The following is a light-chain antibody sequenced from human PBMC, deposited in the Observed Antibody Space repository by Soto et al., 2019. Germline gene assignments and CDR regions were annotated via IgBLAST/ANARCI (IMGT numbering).Light chain of an antibody. V-gene: IGKV3-20*01. CDR3: QHYGTA. J-gene: IGKJ1*01. CDR2: GAS. CDR1: QSVSSSY. Sequence: EIVLTQSPGTLSLSPGERATLSCRASQSVSSSYLAWYQQKPGQAPRLLIYGASNRATGVPDRFSGSGSGTDFTLTISRLESEDFAVYYCQHYGTAFGQGTKVDI.